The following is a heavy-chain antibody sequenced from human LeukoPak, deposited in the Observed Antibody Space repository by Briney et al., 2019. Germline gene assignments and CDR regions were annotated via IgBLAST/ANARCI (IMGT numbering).Heavy chain of an antibody. CDR2: IYHSGST. V-gene: IGHV4-38-2*02. J-gene: IGHJ4*02. D-gene: IGHD3-22*01. CDR3: ARVGVGYDSSGYYFY. Sequence: PSQTLSLTCTVSGYSISSGFYWGWIRQPPGKGLEWIGNIYHSGSTYYNPSLKSRVTISVDTSKNQFSLKLSSVTAADTAVYYCARVGVGYDSSGYYFYWGQGTLVTVSS. CDR1: GYSISSGFY.